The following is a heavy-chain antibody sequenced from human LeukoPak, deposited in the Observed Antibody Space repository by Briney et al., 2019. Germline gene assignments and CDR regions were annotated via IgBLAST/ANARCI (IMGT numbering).Heavy chain of an antibody. CDR1: GSTFSSYE. Sequence: GGSLRLSCAASGSTFSSYEMNWVRQAPGKGLEWVSYISSSGSTIYYADSVKGRFTISRDNAKNSLYLQMNSLRAEDTAVYYCARDRGVLYYWGQGTLVTVSS. V-gene: IGHV3-48*03. D-gene: IGHD3-10*01. J-gene: IGHJ4*02. CDR3: ARDRGVLYY. CDR2: ISSSGSTI.